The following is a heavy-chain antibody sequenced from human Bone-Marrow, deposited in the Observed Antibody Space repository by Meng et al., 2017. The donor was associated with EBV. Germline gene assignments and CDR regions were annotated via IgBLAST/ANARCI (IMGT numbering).Heavy chain of an antibody. V-gene: IGHV4-4*02. CDR1: GGSISSSNW. CDR2: IYHSGST. Sequence: QVELAGSGPGLVKPSVTLSLTCAVSGGSISSSNWWSWVRQPPGKGLEWIGEIYHSGSTSYNPSLESRVTISVDKSKNQVSLKLSSVTAADTAVYYCAQRERWGLDPWGQGTLVTVSS. D-gene: IGHD3-16*01. CDR3: AQRERWGLDP. J-gene: IGHJ5*02.